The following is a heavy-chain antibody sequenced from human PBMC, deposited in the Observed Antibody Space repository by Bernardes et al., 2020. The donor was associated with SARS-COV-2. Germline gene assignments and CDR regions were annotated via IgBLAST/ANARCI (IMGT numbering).Heavy chain of an antibody. V-gene: IGHV3-33*01. CDR3: ARDQAAGPLLDYYYGMDV. CDR1: GFTFSSYG. Sequence: GGSLRLSCAASGFTFSSYGMHWVRQAPGKGLEWVAVIWYDGSNKYYADSVKGRFTISRDNSKNTLYLQMNSQRAEDTAVYYCARDQAAGPLLDYYYGMDVWGQGTTVTVSS. J-gene: IGHJ6*02. D-gene: IGHD6-13*01. CDR2: IWYDGSNK.